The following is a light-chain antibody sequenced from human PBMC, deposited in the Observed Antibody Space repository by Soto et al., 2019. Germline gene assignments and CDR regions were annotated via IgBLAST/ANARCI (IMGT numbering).Light chain of an antibody. Sequence: DIQMTQSPSFVSASVGDRVTVTCRASQGISNWLAWYQQKPGKAPKLLIYTASTLGSGVPSRFSVSGSGTDFTLTFSSLQPEDFATYYCQQSSAFPITFGQGTRLEIK. CDR3: QQSSAFPIT. V-gene: IGKV1-12*01. CDR2: TAS. J-gene: IGKJ5*01. CDR1: QGISNW.